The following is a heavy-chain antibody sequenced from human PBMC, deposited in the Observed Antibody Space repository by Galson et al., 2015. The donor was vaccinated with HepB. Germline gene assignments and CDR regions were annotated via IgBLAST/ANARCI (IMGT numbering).Heavy chain of an antibody. CDR1: GFTFSSYW. CDR2: IDNDGSRT. J-gene: IGHJ4*02. CDR3: SRDLWLSGTAGDY. V-gene: IGHV3-74*01. D-gene: IGHD1-26*01. Sequence: SLRLSCAASGFTFSSYWMHWVRHAPGKGLVWVSRIDNDGSRTWYADSVRGRFTISRDNAKNTLYLQMNSLRVDDTAVYYCSRDLWLSGTAGDYWGQGTLVTVSS.